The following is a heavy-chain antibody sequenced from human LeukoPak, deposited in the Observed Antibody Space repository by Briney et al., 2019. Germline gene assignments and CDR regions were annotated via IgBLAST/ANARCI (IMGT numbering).Heavy chain of an antibody. V-gene: IGHV4-39*01. CDR3: ASVVPAADDAFHI. Sequence: SETLSLTCTVSGGSISSSSYYWGWIRQPPGKGLEWIGCIYYSGSTYYNPSLKSRVTISVDTSKNQLSLKVSSVTAADTAVYYCASVVPAADDAFHIWGQGTMVTVSS. CDR1: GGSISSSSYY. J-gene: IGHJ3*02. CDR2: IYYSGST. D-gene: IGHD2-2*01.